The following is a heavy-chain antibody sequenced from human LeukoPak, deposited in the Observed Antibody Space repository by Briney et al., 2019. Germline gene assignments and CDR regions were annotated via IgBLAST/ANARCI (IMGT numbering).Heavy chain of an antibody. CDR2: IYTSGST. D-gene: IGHD4-23*01. CDR3: ARTYPGNSPGEDYYYMDV. CDR1: GGSISSYY. V-gene: IGHV4-4*07. J-gene: IGHJ6*03. Sequence: SETLSLTCTVSGGSISSYYWSWIRQPAGKGLEGIGRIYTSGSTNYNPSLKSRVTISVDKYKKQFSLKPSSVTAADTAVYYCARTYPGNSPGEDYYYMDVWGKGTRVTVSS.